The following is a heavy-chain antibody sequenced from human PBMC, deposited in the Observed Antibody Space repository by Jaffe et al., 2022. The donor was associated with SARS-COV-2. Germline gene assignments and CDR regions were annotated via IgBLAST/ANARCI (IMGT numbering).Heavy chain of an antibody. D-gene: IGHD3-9*01. CDR3: ASLVYDILTGPDPLYYYGMDV. CDR2: ISAYNGNT. Sequence: QVQLVQSGAEVKKPGASVKVSCKASGYTFTSYGISWVRQAPGQGLEWMGWISAYNGNTNYAQKLQGRVTMTTDTSTSTAYMELRSLRSDDTAVYYCASLVYDILTGPDPLYYYGMDVWGQGTTVTVSS. J-gene: IGHJ6*02. V-gene: IGHV1-18*01. CDR1: GYTFTSYG.